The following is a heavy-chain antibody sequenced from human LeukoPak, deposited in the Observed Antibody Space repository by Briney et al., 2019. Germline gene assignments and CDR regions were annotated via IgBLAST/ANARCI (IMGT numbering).Heavy chain of an antibody. V-gene: IGHV3-30-3*01. D-gene: IGHD3-9*01. CDR1: GFTFSSYA. Sequence: PGRSLRLSCAASGFTFSSYAMPWVRQAPGKGLEWVAVISYDGSNKYYADSVKGRFTISRDNSKNTLYLQMNSLRAEDTAVYYCARDYDILTGYPLGAFDYWGQGTLVTVSS. CDR3: ARDYDILTGYPLGAFDY. CDR2: ISYDGSNK. J-gene: IGHJ4*02.